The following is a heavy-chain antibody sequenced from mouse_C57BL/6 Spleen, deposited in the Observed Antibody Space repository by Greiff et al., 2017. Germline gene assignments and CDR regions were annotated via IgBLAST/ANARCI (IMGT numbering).Heavy chain of an antibody. CDR2: ISNGGGST. Sequence: DVKLVESGGGLVQPGGSLKLSCAASGFTFSDSYMYWVRQTPEKRLEWVAYISNGGGSTYYPDTVKGRFTISRDNAKNTLYLQMSRLNSEDTAMYYCARGESYGYYFDYGGQGTTLTVSS. J-gene: IGHJ2*01. D-gene: IGHD2-2*01. CDR3: ARGESYGYYFDY. V-gene: IGHV5-12*01. CDR1: GFTFSDSY.